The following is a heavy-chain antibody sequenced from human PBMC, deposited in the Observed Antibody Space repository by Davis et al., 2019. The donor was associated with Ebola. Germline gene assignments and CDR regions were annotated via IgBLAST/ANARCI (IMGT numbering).Heavy chain of an antibody. V-gene: IGHV3-33*01. Sequence: GESLKISCAASGFTFSSYGMHWVRQAPGKGLEWVAVIWYDGSNKYYADSVKGRFTISRDNAKNSLSLQMNSLRAEDTAVYYCARDGCSSTSCYVQSAFDIWGQGTMITVSS. CDR2: IWYDGSNK. J-gene: IGHJ3*02. CDR1: GFTFSSYG. D-gene: IGHD2-2*01. CDR3: ARDGCSSTSCYVQSAFDI.